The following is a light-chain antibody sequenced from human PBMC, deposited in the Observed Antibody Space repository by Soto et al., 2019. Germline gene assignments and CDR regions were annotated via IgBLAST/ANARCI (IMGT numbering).Light chain of an antibody. CDR2: HAS. V-gene: IGKV1-5*01. CDR3: DPYSTLWT. Sequence: DIMMSQSPSTLSETVGDRVTITCRASQNINTDLAWYQQKPGKVPNLLIYHASSLVTGVPSRFSGSGSGTEFTLTIVCLQPDDFAAYYCDPYSTLWTFGQGTKVDIK. CDR1: QNINTD. J-gene: IGKJ1*01.